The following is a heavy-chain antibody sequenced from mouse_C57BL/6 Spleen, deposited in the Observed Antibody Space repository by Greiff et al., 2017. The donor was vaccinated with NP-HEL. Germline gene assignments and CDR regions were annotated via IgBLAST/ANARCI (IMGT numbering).Heavy chain of an antibody. CDR1: GYSITSGYY. D-gene: IGHD1-1*01. V-gene: IGHV3-6*01. Sequence: EVKLVESGPGLVKPSQSLSLTCSVTGYSITSGYYWNWIRQFPGNKLEWMGYISYDGSNNYNPSLKNRISITRDTSKNQFFLKLNSVTTEDTATYYCARDSYGSSWAYWGQGTLVTVSA. CDR3: ARDSYGSSWAY. J-gene: IGHJ3*01. CDR2: ISYDGSN.